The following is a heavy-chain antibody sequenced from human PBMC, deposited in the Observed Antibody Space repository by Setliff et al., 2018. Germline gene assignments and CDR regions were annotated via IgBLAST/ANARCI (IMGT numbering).Heavy chain of an antibody. D-gene: IGHD5-12*01. CDR2: ISGYNGNT. J-gene: IGHJ3*02. CDR3: ARDPRGYSGFDRFRGAFNI. Sequence: ASVKVSCKTSGYTFISYGVSWVRQAPGQGLEWMGWISGYNGNTDYAQNFQGRVTMTTDTSTATAYMELRGLRSDDTAVYYCARDPRGYSGFDRFRGAFNIWGQGTMVTVSS. CDR1: GYTFISYG. V-gene: IGHV1-18*01.